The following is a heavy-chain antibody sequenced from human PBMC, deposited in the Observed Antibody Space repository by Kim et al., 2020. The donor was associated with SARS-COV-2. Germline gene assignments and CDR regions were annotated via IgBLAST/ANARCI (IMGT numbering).Heavy chain of an antibody. J-gene: IGHJ6*02. Sequence: GGSLRLSCAASGFTFTNYDISWVRQAPGKGLEWVSIINISGTRTYYTDSVQGRFTISRDNAKNTQFLQMNSLRAEDTAVYYCARVQIWPQRQMDVWGRGITVTVSS. D-gene: IGHD6-25*01. CDR1: GFTFTNYD. V-gene: IGHV3-23*01. CDR2: INISGTRT. CDR3: ARVQIWPQRQMDV.